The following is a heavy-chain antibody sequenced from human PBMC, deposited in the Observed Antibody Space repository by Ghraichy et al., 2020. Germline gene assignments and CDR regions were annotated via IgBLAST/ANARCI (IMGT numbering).Heavy chain of an antibody. Sequence: GGSLRLSCAASEFTFSDYYMSWIRQAPGKGLEWISNICHFGRTISYADSVKGRFTISRDNAKKSLYLQLNSLRVEDTAVYYCVRDIRLVGVTYYFDLWGQGTPVTVSS. CDR3: VRDIRLVGVTYYFDL. CDR2: ICHFGRTI. J-gene: IGHJ4*02. CDR1: EFTFSDYY. V-gene: IGHV3-11*01. D-gene: IGHD1-26*01.